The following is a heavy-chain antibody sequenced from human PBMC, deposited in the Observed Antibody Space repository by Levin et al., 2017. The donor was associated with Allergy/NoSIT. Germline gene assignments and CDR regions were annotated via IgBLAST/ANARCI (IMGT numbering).Heavy chain of an antibody. CDR2: ISYDGSNK. J-gene: IGHJ4*02. D-gene: IGHD5-18*01. V-gene: IGHV3-30*18. CDR1: GFTFSSYG. CDR3: AKDPLGYGPPAYYFDY. Sequence: GGSLRLSCAASGFTFSSYGMHWVRQAPGKGLEWVAVISYDGSNKYYADSVKGRFTISRDNSKNTLYLQMNSLRAEDTAVYYCAKDPLGYGPPAYYFDYWGQGTLVTVSS.